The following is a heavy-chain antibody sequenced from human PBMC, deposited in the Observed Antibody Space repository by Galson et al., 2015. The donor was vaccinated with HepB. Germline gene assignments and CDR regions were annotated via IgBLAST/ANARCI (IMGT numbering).Heavy chain of an antibody. CDR3: AHRTLYSNSWWSEHFFDA. V-gene: IGHV2-5*01. CDR1: GVSLSTGGEA. Sequence: LALVQPTQTLTLTCSLSGVSLSTGGEAVAWLRQPPGKALELLALLYWHDDKDFRSSLKSRLSISTDTSKRQRVLSLTSVASDDTGNNYCAHRTLYSNSWWSEHFFDAWGEGIPVTVSS. J-gene: IGHJ4*02. D-gene: IGHD2-8*02. CDR2: LYWHDDK.